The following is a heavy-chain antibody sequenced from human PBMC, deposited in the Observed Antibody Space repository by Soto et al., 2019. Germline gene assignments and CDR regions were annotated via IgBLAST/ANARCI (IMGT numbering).Heavy chain of an antibody. CDR3: ARVLAAAGTGWFDP. Sequence: PSETLSLTCTVSGGSISSYYWSWIRQPPGKGLEWIGYIYYSGSTNYNPSLKSRVTISVDTSKNQFSLKLSSVTAADTAVYYCARVLAAAGTGWFDPWGEGTLVTVSS. D-gene: IGHD6-13*01. CDR1: GGSISSYY. J-gene: IGHJ5*02. CDR2: IYYSGST. V-gene: IGHV4-59*01.